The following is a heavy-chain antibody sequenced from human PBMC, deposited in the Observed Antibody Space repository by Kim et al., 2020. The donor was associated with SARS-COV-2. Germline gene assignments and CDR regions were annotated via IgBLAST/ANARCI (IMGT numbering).Heavy chain of an antibody. V-gene: IGHV3-15*01. CDR2: INSKIDRGTA. Sequence: GGSLRLSCAASGFTFSNPWMTWVRQRPETGLEWVGRINSKIDRGTADYSAAVKGRITMARDESKKSLSMVRESPKRAALYVCDKTIGGQESNNWHIDYWG. J-gene: IGHJ4*01. CDR1: GFTFSNPW. D-gene: IGHD3-10*01. CDR3: TIGGQESNNWHIDY.